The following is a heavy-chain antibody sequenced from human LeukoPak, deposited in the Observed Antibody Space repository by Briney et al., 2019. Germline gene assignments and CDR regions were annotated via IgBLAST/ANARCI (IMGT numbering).Heavy chain of an antibody. CDR3: ARGASIPTTPKFDY. CDR2: IYNSGST. V-gene: IGHV4-30-4*08. J-gene: IGHJ4*02. D-gene: IGHD2-15*01. CDR1: GGSISSSSYY. Sequence: SETLSLTCTVSGGSISSSSYYWGWIRQPPGKGLEWIGYIYNSGSTYYRPSLKSRLTISADTSKNQFSLKLSSVTAADTAVYYCARGASIPTTPKFDYWGQGTLVTVSS.